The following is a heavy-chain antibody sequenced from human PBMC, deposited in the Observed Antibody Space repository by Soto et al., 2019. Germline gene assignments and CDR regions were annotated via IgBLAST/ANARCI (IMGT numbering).Heavy chain of an antibody. Sequence: QLQLQESGPGLVKPSETLSLTCPVSGGSITSSSYFWGWIRQPPGKGLEWIGNIFYSGSTYYSPSLKSRVTISVDTSKNQFSLKLTSVTAADTAVYYCARVLIYYYYMDVWGKGTKVTV. CDR3: ARVLIYYYYMDV. J-gene: IGHJ6*03. V-gene: IGHV4-39*01. CDR1: GGSITSSSYF. CDR2: IFYSGST.